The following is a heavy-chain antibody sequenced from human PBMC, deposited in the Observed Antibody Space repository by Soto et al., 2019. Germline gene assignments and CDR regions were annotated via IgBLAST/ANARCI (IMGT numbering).Heavy chain of an antibody. V-gene: IGHV4-4*02. CDR2: IFHDGNT. CDR1: GASIGSGGW. Sequence: SETQSLTCAVSGASIGSGGWWSWVRQPPGKGLEWIAEIFHDGNTNYSPSLKSRVTISVDKSQNQFSLNVYSVTAADTAAYYCARHEGWTGPDQWGQGTLVTVSS. J-gene: IGHJ5*02. D-gene: IGHD2-8*02. CDR3: ARHEGWTGPDQ.